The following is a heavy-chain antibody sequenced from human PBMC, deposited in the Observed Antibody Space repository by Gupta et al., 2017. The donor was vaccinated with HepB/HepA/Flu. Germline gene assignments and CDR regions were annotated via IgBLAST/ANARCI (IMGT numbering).Heavy chain of an antibody. CDR1: GFTFRSYE. CDR2: ISGSGSTT. D-gene: IGHD6-13*01. Sequence: DVQLVESGGGLIQPGGSLRLSCAASGFTFRSYEMNWVRQAPGMGLEWVSYISGSGSTTYYTDSMKGRFTISRDNAKNSLYLQMTSLRAEDTAVYYCARGLGYSSSWYHFDCWGQGSLVTVSS. V-gene: IGHV3-48*03. J-gene: IGHJ4*02. CDR3: ARGLGYSSSWYHFDC.